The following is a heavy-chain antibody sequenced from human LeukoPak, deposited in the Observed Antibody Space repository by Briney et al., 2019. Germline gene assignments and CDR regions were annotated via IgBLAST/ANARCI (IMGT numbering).Heavy chain of an antibody. CDR2: IYYSGST. J-gene: IGHJ5*02. V-gene: IGHV4-59*08. D-gene: IGHD3-3*01. Sequence: SETLSLTCTVSGGSISSYYWSWIRQPPGKGLEWIGYIYYSGSTNYNPSLKSRVTISVDTSTTQFSLKLSSVTAADTAVYYCARHGSYYDFWSGYRMANNWFDPWGQGTLVTVSS. CDR1: GGSISSYY. CDR3: ARHGSYYDFWSGYRMANNWFDP.